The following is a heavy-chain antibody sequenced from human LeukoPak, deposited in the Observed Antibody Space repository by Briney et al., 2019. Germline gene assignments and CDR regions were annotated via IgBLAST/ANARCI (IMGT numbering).Heavy chain of an antibody. CDR2: SRSYSSDI. V-gene: IGHV3-21*01. Sequence: KPGGSLRLSCSTSGFTFSTHSMNWVRQAPGKGLEWVAYSRSYSSDIYYADSVKGRFTISRDNTKNTLYRQMTSLRADDTAIYYCARAKDMDWGQGTLVTVSS. CDR1: GFTFSTHS. CDR3: ARAKDMD. J-gene: IGHJ4*02.